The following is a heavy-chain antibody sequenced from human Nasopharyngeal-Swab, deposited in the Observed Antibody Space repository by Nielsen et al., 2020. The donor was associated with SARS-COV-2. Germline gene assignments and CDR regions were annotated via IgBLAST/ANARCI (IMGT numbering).Heavy chain of an antibody. CDR1: GFSFRTYW. J-gene: IGHJ4*02. V-gene: IGHV3-74*01. CDR2: INIDGSVR. CDR3: TRDIGGKYSY. D-gene: IGHD4-23*01. Sequence: GESLKISCAASGFSFRTYWMHWVRQVPGKGLVGVSRINIDGSVRDYAGSVKGRFTISRDNARNTLYLQMNSLRGDDTAVYYCTRDIGGKYSYWGQENLVTVSS.